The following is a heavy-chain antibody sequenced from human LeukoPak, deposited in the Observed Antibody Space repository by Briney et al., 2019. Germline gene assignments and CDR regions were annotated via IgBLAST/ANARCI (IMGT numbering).Heavy chain of an antibody. CDR3: AKVTSGGSCYQSDY. D-gene: IGHD2-15*01. CDR1: GFTFNIFA. V-gene: IGHV3-23*01. J-gene: IGHJ4*02. Sequence: PGGSLRLSCAASGFTFNIFAINSVRQAPGKGLEWVSGISGSGDYTYYADSVKGRFTISRDNSKNTLYLQMNSLRAEDTAVYYCAKVTSGGSCYQSDYWGQGTLVTVSS. CDR2: ISGSGDYT.